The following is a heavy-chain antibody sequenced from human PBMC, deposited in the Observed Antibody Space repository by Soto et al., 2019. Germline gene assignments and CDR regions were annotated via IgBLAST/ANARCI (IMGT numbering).Heavy chain of an antibody. CDR3: ARAPNDYNYHYYGLDV. CDR2: IYYSGNT. V-gene: IGHV4-59*11. Sequence: QVQLQESGPGLVKPSETLSLTCVVSGGSISSHYWSWIRQPPGKGLECIGYIYYSGNTKYNPSLERRVTISVDMSKKQFSLNLRSVTAADTAVYYCARAPNDYNYHYYGLDVWGQGTTVTVSS. J-gene: IGHJ6*02. D-gene: IGHD4-4*01. CDR1: GGSISSHY.